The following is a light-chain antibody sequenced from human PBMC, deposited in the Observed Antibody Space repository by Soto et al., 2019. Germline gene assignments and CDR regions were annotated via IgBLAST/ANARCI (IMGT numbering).Light chain of an antibody. Sequence: QSVLTQPPSASGTPGQRVTISCSGSSSNIGSNAVNWYQQLPGTAPKVLIYGSNQRPSGVPDRFSGSKSGTSASLAISGLQSEDEADYYCAIWDDSLNGLVFGGGTKLTVL. V-gene: IGLV1-44*01. CDR1: SSNIGSNA. CDR3: AIWDDSLNGLV. J-gene: IGLJ2*01. CDR2: GSN.